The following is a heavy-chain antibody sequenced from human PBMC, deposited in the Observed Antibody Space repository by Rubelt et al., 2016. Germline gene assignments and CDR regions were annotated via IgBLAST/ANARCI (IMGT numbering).Heavy chain of an antibody. CDR2: INHSGST. J-gene: IGHJ5*02. CDR1: GGSFSGYY. D-gene: IGHD6-13*01. V-gene: IGHV4-34*01. Sequence: QVQLQQWGAGLLKPSENLSLTCAVYGGSFSGYYWSWIRQPPGKGLEWIGEINHSGSTNYNPSLKSRVTISVDTSKNQFSLKLSSVTAADTAVYYCARDEAAAGTRDWFDPWGQGTLVTVSS. CDR3: ARDEAAAGTRDWFDP.